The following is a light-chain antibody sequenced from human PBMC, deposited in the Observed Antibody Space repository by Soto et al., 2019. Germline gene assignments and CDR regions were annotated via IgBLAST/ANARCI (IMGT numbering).Light chain of an antibody. V-gene: IGKV1-39*01. CDR3: QQSYDTPPYT. Sequence: DIKMTQSPSSLSASVGDRVTIPCRASQSISSYVNWYQQKPGKAPKLLIYSASTLQSGVPSRFSGSGSGTDFTLTISNLQPEDFATYYCQQSYDTPPYTFGQGTKLEIK. CDR2: SAS. J-gene: IGKJ2*01. CDR1: QSISSY.